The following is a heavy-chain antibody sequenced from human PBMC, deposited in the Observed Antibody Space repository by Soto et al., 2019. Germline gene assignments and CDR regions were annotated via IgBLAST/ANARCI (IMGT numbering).Heavy chain of an antibody. CDR1: GFTFSDHF. V-gene: IGHV3-72*01. Sequence: EVQLVESGGGLVQPGGSLRLSCAASGFTFSDHFMDWVRQAPGKGLEWVGRTRSQANSYTTEYAASVKGSFIISRDDSKTSLFLQMNSLKTEDTAVYYCALYDVDSGGYYSGVWYWGQGTLVAVSS. J-gene: IGHJ4*02. CDR2: TRSQANSYTT. CDR3: ALYDVDSGGYYSGVWY. D-gene: IGHD3-22*01.